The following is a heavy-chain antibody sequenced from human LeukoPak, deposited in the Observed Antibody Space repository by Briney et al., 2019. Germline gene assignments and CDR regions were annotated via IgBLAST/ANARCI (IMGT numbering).Heavy chain of an antibody. D-gene: IGHD3-9*01. CDR2: IYTGGNT. Sequence: PGGSLRLSCTASGFTVSSNYMTWVRQAPGKGLEWVSIIYTGGNTYYADSVKGRFTISRDNSKNTLYLQMNRLRADDTAVYYCARVRPVLTGYPRWFDPWGQGTLVTVSS. J-gene: IGHJ5*02. CDR1: GFTVSSNY. CDR3: ARVRPVLTGYPRWFDP. V-gene: IGHV3-53*05.